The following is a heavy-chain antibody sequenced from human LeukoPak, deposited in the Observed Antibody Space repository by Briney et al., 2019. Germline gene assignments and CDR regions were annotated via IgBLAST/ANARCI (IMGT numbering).Heavy chain of an antibody. CDR1: GGTFSSYA. D-gene: IGHD2-2*02. V-gene: IGHV1-69*05. J-gene: IGHJ6*03. CDR2: IIPIFGTA. Sequence: GASVKLSCKASGGTFSSYAISWVRQAPGQGLEWMGGIIPIFGTANYAQKFQGRVTITTDESTSTAYMELSSLRSEDTAVYYCARGVDCSSTSCYTSYYYYYMDVWGKGTTVTVSS. CDR3: ARGVDCSSTSCYTSYYYYYMDV.